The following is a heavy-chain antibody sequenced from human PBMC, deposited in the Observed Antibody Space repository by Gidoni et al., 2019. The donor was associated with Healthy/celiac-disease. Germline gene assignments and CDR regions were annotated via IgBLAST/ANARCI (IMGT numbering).Heavy chain of an antibody. CDR2: INPSGGST. Sequence: QVQLVQSGAEVKKPGASVKVSCKASGYTFTSYYMHWVRQAPGQGLEWMGIINPSGGSTSYAQKFQGRVTMTRDTSTSTVYMELSSLRSEDTAVYYCARDGGVVAATPSGHDYWGQGTLVTVSS. V-gene: IGHV1-46*01. CDR1: GYTFTSYY. CDR3: ARDGGVVAATPSGHDY. D-gene: IGHD2-15*01. J-gene: IGHJ4*02.